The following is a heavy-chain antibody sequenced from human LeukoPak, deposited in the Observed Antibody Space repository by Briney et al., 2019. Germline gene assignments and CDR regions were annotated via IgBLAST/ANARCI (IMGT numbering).Heavy chain of an antibody. Sequence: PGGSLRLSCAASGFTVSSNYMSWVRQAPGKGLEWVAVLWYDGTTTYYADSVKGRFTISRDISKNTLNLHMNSLRAEDTAVYYCARPYYNGSGTSYPFDYWGQGTLVTVSP. V-gene: IGHV3-33*08. D-gene: IGHD3-10*01. J-gene: IGHJ4*02. CDR3: ARPYYNGSGTSYPFDY. CDR2: LWYDGTTT. CDR1: GFTVSSNY.